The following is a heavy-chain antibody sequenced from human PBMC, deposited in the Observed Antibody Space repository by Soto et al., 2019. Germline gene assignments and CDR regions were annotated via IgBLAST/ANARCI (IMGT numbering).Heavy chain of an antibody. D-gene: IGHD5-12*01. CDR3: AREGVAPYYYYGMDV. Sequence: QVQLVQSGAEVKKPGASVKVSCKASGYTFTRSGISWVRQAPGQGLEWMGWISTYNGATNYAQTFQGRVTMTTDTSTSTVHMEVRSLISDDTAVYYCAREGVAPYYYYGMDVWGQGTPVTVSS. CDR2: ISTYNGAT. J-gene: IGHJ6*02. CDR1: GYTFTRSG. V-gene: IGHV1-18*01.